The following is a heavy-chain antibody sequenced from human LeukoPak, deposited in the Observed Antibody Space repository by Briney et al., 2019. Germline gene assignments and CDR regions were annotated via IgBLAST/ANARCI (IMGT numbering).Heavy chain of an antibody. J-gene: IGHJ6*03. V-gene: IGHV4-59*01. D-gene: IGHD5-12*01. Sequence: SETLSLTCTVSGGSISTYYWSWIRQPPGKGLEWIGYIYHTGSTKDNPSLNSRVTISVDTSKNQFSLKLQSVTAADTAVYYCARVKTPPLGGYDYYYYMDVWGKGTTVTISS. CDR3: ARVKTPPLGGYDYYYYMDV. CDR2: IYHTGST. CDR1: GGSISTYY.